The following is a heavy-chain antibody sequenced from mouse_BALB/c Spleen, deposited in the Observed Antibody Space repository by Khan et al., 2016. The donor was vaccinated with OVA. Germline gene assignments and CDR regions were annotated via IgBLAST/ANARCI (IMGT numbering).Heavy chain of an antibody. CDR1: GYTFTYYV. CDR3: AREGAYYRSDGWFAY. D-gene: IGHD2-14*01. Sequence: QIQLVQSGPELVKPGASVKMSCKASGYTFTYYVITWVKQRTGQGLEWIGEIYPGSDNAYYNERFKGKATLTSDKSSSTAYMQLSSLTSEDSALYYCAREGAYYRSDGWFAYWGQGTLVTVSA. J-gene: IGHJ3*01. CDR2: IYPGSDNA. V-gene: IGHV1-77*01.